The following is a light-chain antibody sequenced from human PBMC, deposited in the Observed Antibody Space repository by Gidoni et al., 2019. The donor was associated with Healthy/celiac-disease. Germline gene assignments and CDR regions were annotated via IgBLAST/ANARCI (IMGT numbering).Light chain of an antibody. J-gene: IGKJ5*01. Sequence: EMVLTQSPGTLSFSPGERVTLYCSASQSVSSSDLAWYHPKPGQAPRLLIYGASSRATGIPDGFSGSGSGTDFTLTISRLEPEDFTVYYCRQSGSSITFXQXTRLEIK. CDR1: QSVSSSD. V-gene: IGKV3-20*01. CDR2: GAS. CDR3: RQSGSSIT.